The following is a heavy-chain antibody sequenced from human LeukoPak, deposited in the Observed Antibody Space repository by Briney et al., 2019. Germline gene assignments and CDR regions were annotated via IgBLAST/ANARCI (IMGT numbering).Heavy chain of an antibody. V-gene: IGHV4-39*01. CDR1: GGSISSSSYY. CDR3: ARRGRYQHDLGPDYFDY. D-gene: IGHD2-2*01. J-gene: IGHJ4*02. Sequence: PSETLSLTCTVSGGSISSSSYYWGWIRQPPGKGLEWIGSIYYSGSTYYNPSLKSRVTISVDTSKNQFSLKLSSVTAADTAVYYCARRGRYQHDLGPDYFDYWGQGTLVTVSS. CDR2: IYYSGST.